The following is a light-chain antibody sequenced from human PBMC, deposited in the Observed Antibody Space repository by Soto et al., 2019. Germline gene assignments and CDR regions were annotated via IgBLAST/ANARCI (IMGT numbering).Light chain of an antibody. Sequence: EILMTQSPATLSVSPGERATLSCRASQSISSNLAWYQQKPGQAPRLLIYGASTRATGIPDRFSGSGSGTEFTLTISSLQSEDFAVYYCQQRSNWPRITFGQGTRLEIK. CDR1: QSISSN. CDR3: QQRSNWPRIT. CDR2: GAS. J-gene: IGKJ5*01. V-gene: IGKV3-15*01.